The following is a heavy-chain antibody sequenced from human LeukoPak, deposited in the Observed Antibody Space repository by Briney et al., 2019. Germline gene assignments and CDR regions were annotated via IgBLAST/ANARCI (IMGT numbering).Heavy chain of an antibody. V-gene: IGHV3-30*03. CDR2: VSSDGSIK. J-gene: IGHJ4*02. Sequence: GGSLRLSCVASGFTFSSYGIHWVRQAPGKGLEWVAVVSSDGSIKYNADSVKGRFTISRDTSKNTVYLQMNSLGAEDMAFYYCARGYSSSWLGYFDYWGQGTLVTVSS. D-gene: IGHD6-13*01. CDR3: ARGYSSSWLGYFDY. CDR1: GFTFSSYG.